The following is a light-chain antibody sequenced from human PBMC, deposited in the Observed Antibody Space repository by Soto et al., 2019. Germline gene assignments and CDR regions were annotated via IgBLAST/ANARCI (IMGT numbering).Light chain of an antibody. J-gene: IGKJ1*01. CDR1: QSVSSRY. Sequence: EIVLTQSPGTLSLSPGERATLSCRASQSVSSRYLGWYQQRFSQAPRLLIYGASSRATGIPDRFSGSGSGTDFTLTISSLEPEDFAVYYCQQYGSPPWTFGQGTKVDI. V-gene: IGKV3-20*01. CDR2: GAS. CDR3: QQYGSPPWT.